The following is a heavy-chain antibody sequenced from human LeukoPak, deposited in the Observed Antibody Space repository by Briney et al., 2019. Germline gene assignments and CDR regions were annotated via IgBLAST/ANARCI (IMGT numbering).Heavy chain of an antibody. CDR3: AKERGYYDSSGPKEWDY. D-gene: IGHD3-22*01. J-gene: IGHJ4*02. CDR1: GYTFTSYG. CDR2: ISAYNGNT. V-gene: IGHV1-18*01. Sequence: GASVKVSCKASGYTFTSYGISWVRQAPGQGLEWMGWISAYNGNTNYAQKLQGRVTMTTDTSTSTAYMELRSLRSDDTAVYYCAKERGYYDSSGPKEWDYWGQGTLVTVSS.